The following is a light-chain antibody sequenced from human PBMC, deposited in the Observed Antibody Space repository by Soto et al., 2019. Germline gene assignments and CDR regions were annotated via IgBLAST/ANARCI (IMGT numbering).Light chain of an antibody. CDR2: EVT. V-gene: IGLV2-8*01. J-gene: IGLJ3*02. CDR1: SSDIGGYDH. CDR3: GSFAGPVWV. Sequence: QSALTQPHSASGSPGQSVTISCTGTSSDIGGYDHVSWYRQDPGKAPKVMIYEVTKRPSGVPDRFSGSKAGNTASLTVFGLQAEDEDNYYCGSFAGPVWVFGGGTQLTVL.